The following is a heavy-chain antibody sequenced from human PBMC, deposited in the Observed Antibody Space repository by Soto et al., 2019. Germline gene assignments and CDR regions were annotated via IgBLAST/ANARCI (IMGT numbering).Heavy chain of an antibody. Sequence: ASVKVSCKASGYTFTSYAMHWVRQAPGQRLEWMGWINAGNGNTKYSQKFQGRVTITRDTSASTAYMELSSLRSEDTAVYYCARGIAAAGNYYYYGMDFWGQGTTVTVSS. V-gene: IGHV1-3*01. J-gene: IGHJ6*02. CDR3: ARGIAAAGNYYYYGMDF. D-gene: IGHD6-13*01. CDR2: INAGNGNT. CDR1: GYTFTSYA.